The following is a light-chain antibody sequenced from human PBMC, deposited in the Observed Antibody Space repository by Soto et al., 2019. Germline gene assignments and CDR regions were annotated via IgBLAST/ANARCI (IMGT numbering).Light chain of an antibody. J-gene: IGKJ4*01. CDR3: QQRSNWLT. CDR2: DAS. V-gene: IGKV3-11*01. Sequence: EIVLTQSPATLSLSPGERATLSCRASQSVSSYLAWYQQKPGQAPRRLIYDASNRATGIPARFSGSGFGTDFTLTISSLEPEAFAVYYCQQRSNWLTFGGGTKVEIK. CDR1: QSVSSY.